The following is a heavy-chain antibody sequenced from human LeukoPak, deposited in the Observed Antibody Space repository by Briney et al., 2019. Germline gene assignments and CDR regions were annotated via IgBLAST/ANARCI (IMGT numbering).Heavy chain of an antibody. Sequence: PGGSLRLSCAASGFTFSSYAMSWVRQAPGKGLEWVSAISGSGGSTYYADSVKGRFTISRDNSKNTLYLQMNSLRAEDTAVYYCAKAEPGYSSSWYNSCGMDVWGQGTTVTVSS. CDR2: ISGSGGST. J-gene: IGHJ6*02. D-gene: IGHD6-13*01. CDR3: AKAEPGYSSSWYNSCGMDV. V-gene: IGHV3-23*01. CDR1: GFTFSSYA.